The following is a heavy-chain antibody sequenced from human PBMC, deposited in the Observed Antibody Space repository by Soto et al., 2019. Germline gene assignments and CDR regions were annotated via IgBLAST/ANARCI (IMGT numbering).Heavy chain of an antibody. CDR3: ARGPGYSSGRRRNWYIDL. CDR1: GGSFSGYY. CDR2: INHSGST. V-gene: IGHV4-34*01. Sequence: QVQLQQWGAGLLKPSETLSLTCAVYGGSFSGYYWSWIRQPPGKGLEWIGEINHSGSTNYNPSLKSRVTISEDTTKNQFSLKLSSVTAADTAVYYCARGPGYSSGRRRNWYIDLWGRGTLVTDSS. J-gene: IGHJ2*01. D-gene: IGHD6-19*01.